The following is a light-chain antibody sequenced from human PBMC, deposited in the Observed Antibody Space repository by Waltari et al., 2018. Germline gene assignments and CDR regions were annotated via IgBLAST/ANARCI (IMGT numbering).Light chain of an antibody. V-gene: IGLV2-14*03. CDR3: SSYSSTNTVV. J-gene: IGLJ3*02. Sequence: QSALTQPASVSGSPGQSVTISCTGTSSDVGCYNFLSWYQQHPGRAPKLMIYDVTHRPSGVSTRFSGSKSGDTASLTISGLQAADEAEYYCSSYSSTNTVVFGGGTQLTV. CDR1: SSDVGCYNF. CDR2: DVT.